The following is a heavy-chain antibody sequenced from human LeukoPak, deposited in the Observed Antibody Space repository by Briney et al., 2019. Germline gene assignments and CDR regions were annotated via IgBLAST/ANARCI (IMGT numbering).Heavy chain of an antibody. V-gene: IGHV4-39*07. D-gene: IGHD6-19*01. CDR3: VRDPKSAMAADWFDP. Sequence: SETLSLTCTVSGDSISSGTYYWGWIRQPPGKGLEWIGSIYYNGRTYYSPSLKSRVTISIDTSNQFSLRLDSMTAADTAVYYCVRDPKSAMAADWFDPWGQGTLVTVSS. CDR2: IYYNGRT. J-gene: IGHJ5*02. CDR1: GDSISSGTYY.